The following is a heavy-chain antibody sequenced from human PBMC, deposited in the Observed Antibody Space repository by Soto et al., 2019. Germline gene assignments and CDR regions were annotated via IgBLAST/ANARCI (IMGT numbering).Heavy chain of an antibody. CDR1: GGTFSSYA. V-gene: IGHV1-69*13. D-gene: IGHD3-10*01. CDR2: IIPIFGTA. CDR3: ARDRKGNYGSGSYPPPYYYYGMDV. J-gene: IGHJ6*02. Sequence: SVKVSCKASGGTFSSYAISWVRQAPGQGLEWMGGIIPIFGTANYAQKFQGRVTITADESTSTAYMELSSLRSEDTAVYYCARDRKGNYGSGSYPPPYYYYGMDVWGQMPTVTFSS.